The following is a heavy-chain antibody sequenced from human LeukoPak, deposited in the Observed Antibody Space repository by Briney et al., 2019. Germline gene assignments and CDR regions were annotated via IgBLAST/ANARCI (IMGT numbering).Heavy chain of an antibody. D-gene: IGHD4-17*01. CDR3: ARDIVLFDYGDGWFDP. Sequence: SQTLSLTCAVSGGSISSGGYSWSWIRQPPGKGLEWIGYIYHSGSTYYNPSLKSRVTISVDTSKNQFSLKLSSVTAADTAVYYCARDIVLFDYGDGWFDPWGQGTLVTVSS. V-gene: IGHV4-30-2*01. J-gene: IGHJ5*02. CDR2: IYHSGST. CDR1: GGSISSGGYS.